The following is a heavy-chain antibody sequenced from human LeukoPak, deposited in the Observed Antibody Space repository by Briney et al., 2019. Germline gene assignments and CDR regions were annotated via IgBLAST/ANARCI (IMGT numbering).Heavy chain of an antibody. V-gene: IGHV1-46*01. CDR3: ARENGSGSYSSGAFDI. D-gene: IGHD3-10*01. J-gene: IGHJ3*02. Sequence: ASVKVSCKASGYTFTSYYMHWVRQAPGQGLEWMGIINPSGGSTSYAQKFQGRVTMTRDTSTSTVYMELSSLRSEDTAVYYCARENGSGSYSSGAFDIWGQGTMVTVSS. CDR2: INPSGGST. CDR1: GYTFTSYY.